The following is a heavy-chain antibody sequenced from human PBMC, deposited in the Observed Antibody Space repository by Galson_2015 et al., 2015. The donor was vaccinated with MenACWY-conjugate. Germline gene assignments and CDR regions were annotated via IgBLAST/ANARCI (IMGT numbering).Heavy chain of an antibody. Sequence: SLRLSCAASGFTLSDSWMSWVRQAPGKGLEWVGNIRRDGSEKYFVDSVKGRFIISRNNAKKSLYLQMSSLRAEDTAVYYCVRDDPDAMGAYWGQGTRVTVSS. CDR2: IRRDGSEK. J-gene: IGHJ4*02. D-gene: IGHD5-18*01. V-gene: IGHV3-7*01. CDR1: GFTLSDSW. CDR3: VRDDPDAMGAY.